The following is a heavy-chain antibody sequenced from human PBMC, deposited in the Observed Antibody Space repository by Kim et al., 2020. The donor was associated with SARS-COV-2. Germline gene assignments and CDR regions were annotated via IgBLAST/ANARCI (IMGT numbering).Heavy chain of an antibody. CDR3: AREVDTAMVRDY. J-gene: IGHJ4*02. V-gene: IGHV3-11*04. Sequence: YYADSMNGRFTISRDNDKNSLYLKMNSLRAEDTAVYYCAREVDTAMVRDYWGQGTLVTVSS. D-gene: IGHD5-18*01.